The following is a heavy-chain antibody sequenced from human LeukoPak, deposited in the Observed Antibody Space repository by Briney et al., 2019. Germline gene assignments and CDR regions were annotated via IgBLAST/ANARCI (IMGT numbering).Heavy chain of an antibody. CDR3: ARDGSSGDQENYFDY. D-gene: IGHD2-2*03. CDR2: IYYSGST. J-gene: IGHJ4*02. Sequence: SETLSLTRAVYGGSFSGYYWSWIRQPPGKGLEWIGSIYYSGSTYYNPSLKSRVTISVDTSKNQFSLKLSSVTAADTAVYYCARDGSSGDQENYFDYWGQGTLVTVSS. CDR1: GGSFSGYY. V-gene: IGHV4-34*01.